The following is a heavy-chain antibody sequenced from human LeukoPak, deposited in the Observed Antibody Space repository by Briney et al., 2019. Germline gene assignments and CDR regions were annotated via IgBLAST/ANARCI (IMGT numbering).Heavy chain of an antibody. V-gene: IGHV4-4*07. CDR3: ARDFYYYDSTHRAFDI. Sequence: SETLSLTCTVSGGSISSYYWSWIRQPAGKGLEWIGRIYTSGSTNYNPSLKSRVTMSVDTSKNQFSLKLSSVTAADTAVYYCARDFYYYDSTHRAFDIWGQGTMVTVSS. D-gene: IGHD3-22*01. CDR2: IYTSGST. J-gene: IGHJ3*02. CDR1: GGSISSYY.